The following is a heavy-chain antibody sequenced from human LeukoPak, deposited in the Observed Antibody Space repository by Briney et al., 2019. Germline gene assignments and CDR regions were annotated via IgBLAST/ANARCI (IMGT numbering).Heavy chain of an antibody. CDR2: IKSNSDGGTR. D-gene: IGHD1-1*01. CDR3: TSEQQMGYNWFDP. CDR1: GSTFSDAW. Sequence: GGSLRLSCATSGSTFSDAWMSWVRQAPGKGLEWVGRIKSNSDGGTRDYAAPVKGRFIVSRDDSKNTLYLQMNNLKIEDTGVYYCTSEQQMGYNWFDPWGQGTLVIVSS. J-gene: IGHJ5*02. V-gene: IGHV3-15*01.